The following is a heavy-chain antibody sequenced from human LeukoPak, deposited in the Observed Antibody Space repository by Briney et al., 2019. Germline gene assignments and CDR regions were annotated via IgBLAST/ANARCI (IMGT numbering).Heavy chain of an antibody. Sequence: GGSLRLSCAASGFTVSSNYMSWVRQAPGKGLEWVSVIYTGVTTYYADSVKGRFTISRDNSKNTLYLQMNSLRAEDTAVYYCARDSYYGSGSYYRYTFDYWGQGTLVTVSS. CDR3: ARDSYYGSGSYYRYTFDY. V-gene: IGHV3-53*01. CDR2: IYTGVTT. J-gene: IGHJ4*02. D-gene: IGHD3-10*01. CDR1: GFTVSSNY.